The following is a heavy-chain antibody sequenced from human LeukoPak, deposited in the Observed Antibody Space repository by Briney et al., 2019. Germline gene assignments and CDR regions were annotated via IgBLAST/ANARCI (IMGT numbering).Heavy chain of an antibody. V-gene: IGHV3-30*18. D-gene: IGHD1-26*01. CDR2: ISYDGSNK. CDR3: AKGLMGATPYHFDY. J-gene: IGHJ4*02. CDR1: GFTFSSYG. Sequence: PGRSLRLSCAASGFTFSSYGMHWVRQAPGKGLEWVAVISYDGSNKYYADSVKGRFTISRDNSKNTLYLQMNSLRADDTAVYYCAKGLMGATPYHFDYWGQGTLVTVSS.